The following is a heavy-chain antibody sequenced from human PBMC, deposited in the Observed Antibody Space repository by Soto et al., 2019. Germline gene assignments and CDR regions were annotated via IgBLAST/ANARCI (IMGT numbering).Heavy chain of an antibody. D-gene: IGHD3-3*01. J-gene: IGHJ4*02. Sequence: PSETLSLTCTVSGGSISSGDYYWSWIRQPPGKGLEWIGYIYYSGSTYYNPSLKSRVTISVDTSKNQFSLKLSSVTAADTAVYYCARANGITIFGVVTHLRYFHYWGPGTLVTVST. CDR1: GGSISSGDYY. V-gene: IGHV4-30-4*01. CDR2: IYYSGST. CDR3: ARANGITIFGVVTHLRYFHY.